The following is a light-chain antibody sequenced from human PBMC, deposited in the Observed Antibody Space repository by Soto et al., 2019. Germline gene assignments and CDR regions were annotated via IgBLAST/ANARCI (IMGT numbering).Light chain of an antibody. CDR3: QQYGSSGT. CDR1: QSVSNNY. V-gene: IGKV3-20*01. Sequence: EIVLTQSPGTLSLSPGEIATLSCRASQSVSNNYLAWYQQKPGQAPRLLIYGASNRATGIPDRFSGSGSGTDFTLTISRLEPEYFAVYYCQQYGSSGTFGQGTKVDI. J-gene: IGKJ1*01. CDR2: GAS.